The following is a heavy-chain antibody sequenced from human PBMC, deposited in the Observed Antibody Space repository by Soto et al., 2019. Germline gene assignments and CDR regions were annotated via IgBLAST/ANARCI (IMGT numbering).Heavy chain of an antibody. CDR1: GGTFSSYA. Sequence: GASVKVSCKASGGTFSSYAISWVRQAPGQGLEWMGGIIPIFGTANYAQKFQGRVTITADESTSTAYMELSSLRSEDTAVYYCARDPGIVATIQTLTYYYYYGMDVWGQGTTVTVSS. V-gene: IGHV1-69*13. CDR2: IIPIFGTA. CDR3: ARDPGIVATIQTLTYYYYYGMDV. J-gene: IGHJ6*02. D-gene: IGHD5-12*01.